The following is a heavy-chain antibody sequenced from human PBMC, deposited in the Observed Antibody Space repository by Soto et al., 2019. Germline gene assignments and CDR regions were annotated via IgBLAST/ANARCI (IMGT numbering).Heavy chain of an antibody. Sequence: GASVKVSCKASGYTFTSYYMHWVRQAPGQGLEWMGIINPSGGSTSYAQKFQGRVTMTRDTSTSTVYMELSSLRSEDTAVYYCAREPTTVTTSDAFDIWGQGTMVTVSS. CDR1: GYTFTSYY. D-gene: IGHD4-17*01. V-gene: IGHV1-46*03. J-gene: IGHJ3*02. CDR3: AREPTTVTTSDAFDI. CDR2: INPSGGST.